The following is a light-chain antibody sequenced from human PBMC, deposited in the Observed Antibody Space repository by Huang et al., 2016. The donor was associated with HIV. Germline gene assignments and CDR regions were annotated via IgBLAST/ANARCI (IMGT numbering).Light chain of an antibody. Sequence: EIVLTQSPGTLSLSPGERANLSCRASQSVSSSYLAWYQQKPGQAPRLRIYGASSRATGIPDRFSGSWSGTDFTLTISRLEPEDFAVYYCQQYGSSPTFGGGTKVEIK. J-gene: IGKJ4*01. CDR2: GAS. V-gene: IGKV3-20*01. CDR3: QQYGSSPT. CDR1: QSVSSSY.